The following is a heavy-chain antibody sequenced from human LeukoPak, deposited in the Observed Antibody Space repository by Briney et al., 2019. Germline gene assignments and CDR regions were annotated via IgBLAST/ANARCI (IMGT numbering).Heavy chain of an antibody. D-gene: IGHD3-9*01. CDR1: GGSFSGYY. V-gene: IGHV4-34*01. Sequence: SETLSLTCAVYGGSFSGYYWSWIRQPPGKGLEWIGEINHSGSTNYNPSLKSRVTISVDTSKNQFSLKLSSVTAADTAVYYCARMYYDTLTGYIMYYFDYWGQGTLVTVSS. J-gene: IGHJ4*02. CDR2: INHSGST. CDR3: ARMYYDTLTGYIMYYFDY.